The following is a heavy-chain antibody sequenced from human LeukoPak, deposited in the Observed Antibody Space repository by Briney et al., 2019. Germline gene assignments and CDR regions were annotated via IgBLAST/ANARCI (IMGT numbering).Heavy chain of an antibody. J-gene: IGHJ4*02. Sequence: SETLSLTCTVSGGSISSYYWSWIRQPPEKGLEWIGYIYYSGSTNYNPSLKSRVTISVDTSKNQFSLKLSSVTAADTAVYYCASLHSGSFGLFDYWGQGTLVTVSS. V-gene: IGHV4-59*01. CDR3: ASLHSGSFGLFDY. CDR2: IYYSGST. CDR1: GGSISSYY. D-gene: IGHD1-26*01.